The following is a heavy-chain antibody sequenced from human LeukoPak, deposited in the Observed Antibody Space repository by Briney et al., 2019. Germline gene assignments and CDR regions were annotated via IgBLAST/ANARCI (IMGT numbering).Heavy chain of an antibody. CDR1: GFTFSTYS. CDR2: ISGSGGST. Sequence: GGSLRLSCAASGFTFSTYSMNWVRQAPGKGLEWVSAISGSGGSTYYADSVKGRFTISRDNSKNTLYLQMNSLRAEDTAVYYCAKLNIVATFFDYWGQGTLVTVSS. D-gene: IGHD5-12*01. V-gene: IGHV3-23*01. CDR3: AKLNIVATFFDY. J-gene: IGHJ4*02.